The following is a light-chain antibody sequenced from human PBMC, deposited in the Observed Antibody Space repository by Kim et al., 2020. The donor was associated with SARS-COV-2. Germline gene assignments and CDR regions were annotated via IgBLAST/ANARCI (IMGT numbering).Light chain of an antibody. Sequence: SVGLGQTARITGGGNNIGGKNVHWYQQKPGQAPVLVIYRDTNRPSGIPERFSGSNSGNTATLTISRAQAGDEADYYCQVWDSSTGVFGGGTQLTVL. CDR3: QVWDSSTGV. CDR1: NIGGKN. J-gene: IGLJ2*01. CDR2: RDT. V-gene: IGLV3-9*01.